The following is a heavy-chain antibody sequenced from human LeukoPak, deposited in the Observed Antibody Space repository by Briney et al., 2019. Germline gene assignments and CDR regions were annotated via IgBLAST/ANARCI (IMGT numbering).Heavy chain of an antibody. J-gene: IGHJ4*02. CDR3: ARDSRLLYDILTGYYDY. D-gene: IGHD3-9*01. CDR2: IKQDGSEK. V-gene: IGHV3-7*01. Sequence: GGSLRLSCAASGFTFSSYWMSWVRQAPGKGLEWVANIKQDGSEKYYVDSVKGRFIISRDNAKNSLYLQMNSLRAEDTAVYYCARDSRLLYDILTGYYDYWGQGTLVTVSS. CDR1: GFTFSSYW.